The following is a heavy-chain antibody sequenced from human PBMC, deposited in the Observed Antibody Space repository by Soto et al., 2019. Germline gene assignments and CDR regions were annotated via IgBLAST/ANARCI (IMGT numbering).Heavy chain of an antibody. J-gene: IGHJ4*02. V-gene: IGHV6-1*01. CDR2: TYYRSKWYN. CDR3: AGSPYGDYVTFDY. D-gene: IGHD4-17*01. CDR1: GDSVSSNIAA. Sequence: QTLSLTCAISGDSVSSNIAAWNWIRQSPSRGLEWLGRTYYRSKWYNDYAVSVKSRITIIPDTSKNQFSLQLNSVTAADTAVYYCAGSPYGDYVTFDYWGQGTLVTVSS.